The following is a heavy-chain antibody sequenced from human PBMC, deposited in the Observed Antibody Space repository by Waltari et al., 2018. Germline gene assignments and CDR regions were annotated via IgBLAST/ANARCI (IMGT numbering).Heavy chain of an antibody. J-gene: IGHJ4*02. Sequence: QVQLVQSGAEVKKPGASVKVSCKASGYTLDSYDIPWVRQSTGRGLEWMGFINPNSGNTGYAQSFQGRITITRDTSINTAYMELSSLRSDDTAVYYCARETLASYFDYWGQGTLVTVSS. CDR3: ARETLASYFDY. D-gene: IGHD2-21*01. V-gene: IGHV1-8*01. CDR1: GYTLDSYD. CDR2: INPNSGNT.